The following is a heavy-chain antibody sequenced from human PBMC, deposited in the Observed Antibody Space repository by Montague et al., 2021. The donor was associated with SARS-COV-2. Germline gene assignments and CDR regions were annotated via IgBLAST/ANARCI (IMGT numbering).Heavy chain of an antibody. Sequence: YYNESTYYNPSLKSRATISVDTSKNQFSLKLSSVTAADTAVYYRARVGLQQLVRLSGMDVWGQATTVT. V-gene: IGHV4-39*07. D-gene: IGHD6-13*01. CDR3: ARVGLQQLVRLSGMDV. J-gene: IGHJ6*02. CDR2: YYNEST.